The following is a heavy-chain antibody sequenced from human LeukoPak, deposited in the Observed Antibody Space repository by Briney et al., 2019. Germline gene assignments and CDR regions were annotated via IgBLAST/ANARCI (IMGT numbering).Heavy chain of an antibody. Sequence: SETLSLTCTVSGGPISNYYWSWIRQPPGKGLEWIGYIYYSGTTNYNPSLKSRVTISVDTSKNQFSLKLNSVTAADTAVYYCARGVYIAAAQYGYWGQGTLVTVSS. CDR1: GGPISNYY. CDR3: ARGVYIAAAQYGY. D-gene: IGHD6-13*01. V-gene: IGHV4-59*01. J-gene: IGHJ4*02. CDR2: IYYSGTT.